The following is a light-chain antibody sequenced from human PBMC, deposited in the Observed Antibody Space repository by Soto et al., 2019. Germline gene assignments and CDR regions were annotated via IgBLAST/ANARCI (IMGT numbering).Light chain of an antibody. CDR2: DVN. CDR1: SSDVGGYTY. Sequence: QSALTQPRSVSGSPGQSVTISCTGTSSDVGGYTYVSWYQRHPGKAPKLMIYDVNKRPSGVPDRFSGSKSGSTAFLTISGLQAEDEADYYCCSYAGTYTFLFGGGTKVTVL. V-gene: IGLV2-11*01. CDR3: CSYAGTYTFL. J-gene: IGLJ2*01.